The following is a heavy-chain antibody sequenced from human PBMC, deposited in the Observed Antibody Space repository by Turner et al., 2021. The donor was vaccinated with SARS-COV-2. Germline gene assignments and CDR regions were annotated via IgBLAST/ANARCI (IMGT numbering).Heavy chain of an antibody. J-gene: IGHJ4*02. CDR3: ARSGWSLWYFDY. CDR1: GGSFSGYY. Sequence: QVQLQQWGAGLLKPSETLSLTCAVYGGSFSGYYWSWNRQPPGKGLEWIGEINHGESTNYNPSLKSRVTISVDTSKNQFSLKLSSVTAADTAVYYCARSGWSLWYFDYWGQGTLVTVSS. D-gene: IGHD6-19*01. V-gene: IGHV4-34*01. CDR2: INHGEST.